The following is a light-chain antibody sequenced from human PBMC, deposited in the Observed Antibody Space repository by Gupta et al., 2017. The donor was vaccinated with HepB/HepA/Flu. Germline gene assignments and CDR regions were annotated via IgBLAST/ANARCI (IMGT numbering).Light chain of an antibody. Sequence: EIVLTQSPGTLSLSPGERATLSCRASQSVSSSYLDWHQQKPGQAPRLIIYAVSSRATGIPDRFSGSGSATDFTLTISRLDPEDFAVYYCQQYGSLTWTFGQGTKVEMK. CDR1: QSVSSSY. CDR2: AVS. CDR3: QQYGSLTWT. J-gene: IGKJ1*01. V-gene: IGKV3-20*01.